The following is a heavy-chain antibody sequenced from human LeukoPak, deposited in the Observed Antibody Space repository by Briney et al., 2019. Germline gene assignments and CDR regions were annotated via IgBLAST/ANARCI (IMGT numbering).Heavy chain of an antibody. Sequence: GGSLRLSCAASGFTFSSYGMSWVRQAPGKGLEWVSAISGSGGSTYYADSVKGRFTISRDNSKNTLYLQMNSLRAEDTAVYYCAKGGARGTMVRGVIIMNYYYYMDVWGKGTTVTISS. CDR3: AKGGARGTMVRGVIIMNYYYYMDV. CDR1: GFTFSSYG. CDR2: ISGSGGST. J-gene: IGHJ6*03. D-gene: IGHD3-10*01. V-gene: IGHV3-23*01.